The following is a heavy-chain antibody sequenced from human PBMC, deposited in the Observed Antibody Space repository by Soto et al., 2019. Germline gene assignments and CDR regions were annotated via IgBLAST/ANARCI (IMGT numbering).Heavy chain of an antibody. V-gene: IGHV1-8*01. CDR1: GYTFTSYD. J-gene: IGHJ4*02. D-gene: IGHD3-3*01. CDR3: ARGRFLEWLLYLPFDY. CDR2: MNPNSGNT. Sequence: QVQLVQSGAEVKKPGASVKVSCKASGYTFTSYDINWVRQATGQGLEWMGWMNPNSGNTGYAQKFQGRVTMTRNTSISTAYMELSSLRSEDTAVYYCARGRFLEWLLYLPFDYWGQGTLVTVSS.